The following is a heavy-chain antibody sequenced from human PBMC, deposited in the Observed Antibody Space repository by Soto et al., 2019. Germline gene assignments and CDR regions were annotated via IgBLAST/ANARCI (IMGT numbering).Heavy chain of an antibody. Sequence: SETLSLTCTVSGGSISSSSYYWGWIRQPPGKGLEWIGSIYYSGSTYYNPSLKSRVTISIDTSKNQFSLKLSSVTAADTAVYYCASPGVVVAAWALGDYYGMDVWGQGTTVTVSS. V-gene: IGHV4-39*01. CDR3: ASPGVVVAAWALGDYYGMDV. D-gene: IGHD2-15*01. CDR1: GGSISSSSYY. CDR2: IYYSGST. J-gene: IGHJ6*02.